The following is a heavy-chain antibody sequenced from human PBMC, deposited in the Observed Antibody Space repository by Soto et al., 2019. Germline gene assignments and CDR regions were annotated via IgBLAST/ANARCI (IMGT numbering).Heavy chain of an antibody. CDR3: AKDTYGDYPLWYFDY. CDR1: GFTFSSYA. J-gene: IGHJ4*02. V-gene: IGHV3-23*01. CDR2: ISVSGGST. Sequence: GGSLRLSCAASGFTFSSYAMSWVRQAPGKGLEWVSAISVSGGSTYYADSVKGRFTISRDNSKNTLYLQMNSLRAEDTAVYYCAKDTYGDYPLWYFDYWGQGTLVTVSS. D-gene: IGHD4-17*01.